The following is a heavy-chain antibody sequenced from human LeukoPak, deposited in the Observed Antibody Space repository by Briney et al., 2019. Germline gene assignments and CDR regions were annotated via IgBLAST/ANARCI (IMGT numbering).Heavy chain of an antibody. J-gene: IGHJ6*03. V-gene: IGHV4-59*11. D-gene: IGHD2/OR15-2a*01. CDR3: ARVLQNYYHLDV. Sequence: SETLSLTCTVSGDSISSHYWSWIRQPPGKGLEWMGFFFDSGSTNYKSSLESRVTMSVDTSKNQFSLKLSPVTAADTAVYYCARVLQNYYHLDVWGTGTTVTVSS. CDR1: GDSISSHY. CDR2: FFDSGST.